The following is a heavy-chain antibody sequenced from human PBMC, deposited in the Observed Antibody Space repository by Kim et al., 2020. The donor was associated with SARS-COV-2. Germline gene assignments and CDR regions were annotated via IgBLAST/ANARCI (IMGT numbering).Heavy chain of an antibody. CDR1: GFTFSSYA. Sequence: GGSLRLSCAASGFTFSSYAMSWVRQAPGKGLEWVSAISGRGGSTYYADSVKGRFTISRDNSKNTLYLQMNSLRAEDTAVYYCAKARKSSIVVVITNNYDAFDIWGQGTMVTVSS. CDR2: ISGRGGST. J-gene: IGHJ3*02. V-gene: IGHV3-23*01. D-gene: IGHD3-22*01. CDR3: AKARKSSIVVVITNNYDAFDI.